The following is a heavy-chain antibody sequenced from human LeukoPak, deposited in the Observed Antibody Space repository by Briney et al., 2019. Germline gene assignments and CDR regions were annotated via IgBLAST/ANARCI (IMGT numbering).Heavy chain of an antibody. Sequence: ASVKVSCKASGYTFINYGISWVRQAPGQGLEWMGWIKAYNGNTNYAQNLQGRVTMTTDTSASTAYMELRSLRSDDTAVYYCARDFPYYDYVWGSYRSAIDYWGQGTLVTVSS. CDR3: ARDFPYYDYVWGSYRSAIDY. CDR2: IKAYNGNT. V-gene: IGHV1-18*01. D-gene: IGHD3-16*02. CDR1: GYTFINYG. J-gene: IGHJ4*02.